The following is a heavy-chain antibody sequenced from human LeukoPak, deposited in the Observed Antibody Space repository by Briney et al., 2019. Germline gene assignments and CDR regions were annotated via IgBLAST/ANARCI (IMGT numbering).Heavy chain of an antibody. CDR2: ISAYNGNT. V-gene: IGHV1-18*01. J-gene: IGHJ4*02. Sequence: GASVKVSCKASGYTFTSYGISWVRQAPGQGLEWMGWISAYNGNTNYAQKLQGRVTMTTDTSTSTAYMELSRLRSDDTAVYYCAILSLYDILTGYSDYWGQGTLVTVSS. CDR1: GYTFTSYG. CDR3: AILSLYDILTGYSDY. D-gene: IGHD3-9*01.